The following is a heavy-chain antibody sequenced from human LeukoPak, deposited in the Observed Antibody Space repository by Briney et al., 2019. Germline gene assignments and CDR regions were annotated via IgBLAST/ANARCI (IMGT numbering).Heavy chain of an antibody. J-gene: IGHJ4*02. CDR2: ISGSGGST. Sequence: GGSLRLSCAASGFTFSSYAMSWVRQAPGKGLEWVSAISGSGGSTYYADSVKGRFTISGDYSKNTLNLQMNSLRAEDTAVYYCAKSGRVFDTSGYYWFPNWGQGILVTVSS. CDR3: AKSGRVFDTSGYYWFPN. V-gene: IGHV3-23*01. D-gene: IGHD3-22*01. CDR1: GFTFSSYA.